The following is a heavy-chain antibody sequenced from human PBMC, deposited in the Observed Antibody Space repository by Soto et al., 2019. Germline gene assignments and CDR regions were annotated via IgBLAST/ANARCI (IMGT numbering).Heavy chain of an antibody. J-gene: IGHJ4*02. D-gene: IGHD6-19*01. CDR2: ITYDGSNK. V-gene: IGHV3-30-3*01. Sequence: QVQLVESGGGVVQPGRSLRLSCAASGFTFSSYAMHWVRQAPGKGLEWVAAITYDGSNKYYADSVKGRFTISRDNSKNTLYLQMNSLRAEDTAVYYCARGIAVAASFDYWGQGTLVTVSS. CDR3: ARGIAVAASFDY. CDR1: GFTFSSYA.